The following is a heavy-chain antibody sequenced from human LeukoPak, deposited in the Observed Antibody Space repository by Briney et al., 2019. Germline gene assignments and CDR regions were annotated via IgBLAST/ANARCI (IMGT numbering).Heavy chain of an antibody. CDR1: GFTFGSYS. V-gene: IGHV3-21*01. CDR2: ISSSSSYI. Sequence: AGGSLRLSCAASGFTFGSYSMNWVRQAPGKGLEWVSSISSSSSYIYYADSVKGRFTISRDNAKNSLYLQMNSLRAEDTAVYYCARVTMVRGVNYFDYWGQGTLVTVSS. D-gene: IGHD3-10*01. CDR3: ARVTMVRGVNYFDY. J-gene: IGHJ4*02.